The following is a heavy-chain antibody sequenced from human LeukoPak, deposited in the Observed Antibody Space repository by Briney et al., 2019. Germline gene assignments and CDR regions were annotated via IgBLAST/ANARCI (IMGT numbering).Heavy chain of an antibody. D-gene: IGHD2-8*01. CDR1: GGSFSGYY. CDR2: INHSGGT. V-gene: IGHV4-34*01. CDR3: ARRRRLNYYYYGMDV. J-gene: IGHJ6*02. Sequence: SETLSLTCAVYGGSFSGYYWSWIRQPPGKGLEWIGEINHSGGTNYNPSLKSRVTISVDTSKNQFSLKLSSVTAADTAVYYCARRRRLNYYYYGMDVWGQGTTVTVSS.